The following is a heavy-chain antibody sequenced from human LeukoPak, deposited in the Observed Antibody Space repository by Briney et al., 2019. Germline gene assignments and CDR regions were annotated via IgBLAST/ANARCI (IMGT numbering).Heavy chain of an antibody. J-gene: IGHJ3*02. V-gene: IGHV3-23*01. CDR2: ISGSGGST. D-gene: IGHD3-22*01. CDR1: GFTFSSYA. Sequence: GGSLRLSCAASGFTFSSYAMSWVRQAPGKGLEWVSAISGSGGSTYYADSVKGRFTISRDNSKNTLYLQMNSLRAEDTAVYYCAKDYPQYYYDSSGANDAFDIWGQGTMVTVSS. CDR3: AKDYPQYYYDSSGANDAFDI.